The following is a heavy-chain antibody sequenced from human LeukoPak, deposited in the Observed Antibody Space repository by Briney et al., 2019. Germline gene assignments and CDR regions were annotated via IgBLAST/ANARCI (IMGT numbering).Heavy chain of an antibody. Sequence: ASVKVSCKASGGTFSSYAISWVRQAPGQGLEWMGGIIPIFGTANYAQKFQGRVTITADKSTSTAYMELSSLRSEDTAVYYCARDTDSSSYGGHYYYYYYMDVWGKGTTVTISS. CDR2: IIPIFGTA. CDR1: GGTFSSYA. D-gene: IGHD6-13*01. V-gene: IGHV1-69*06. J-gene: IGHJ6*03. CDR3: ARDTDSSSYGGHYYYYYYMDV.